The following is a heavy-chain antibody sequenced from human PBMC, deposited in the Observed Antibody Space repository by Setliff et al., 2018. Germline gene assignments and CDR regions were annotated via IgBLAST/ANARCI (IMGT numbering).Heavy chain of an antibody. V-gene: IGHV3-23*03. Sequence: GGSLRLSCAASGFTFSTYAMSWVRQAPGKGLEWVSTIYSGDRNTFYTDSVKGRLTILRDGSKNSVYLDMSGLRAEDTALYYCARGGGGHIVVATFEFDIWGQGTKVTVSS. CDR1: GFTFSTYA. CDR3: ARGGGGHIVVATFEFDI. D-gene: IGHD2-21*01. CDR2: IYSGDRNT. J-gene: IGHJ3*02.